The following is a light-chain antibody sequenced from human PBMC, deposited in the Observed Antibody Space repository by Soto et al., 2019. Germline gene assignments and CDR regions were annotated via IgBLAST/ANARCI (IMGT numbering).Light chain of an antibody. Sequence: EIVMTQSPATLSVSPGETVTLSFSASQSVGTNLAWYQQRPGQAPRLLIYGASTRATGISSRFSGSLSGTEHTLTISSLQSEDFAVYYCQQYSNWPPLTFGGGTKVDIK. J-gene: IGKJ4*01. V-gene: IGKV3-15*01. CDR3: QQYSNWPPLT. CDR2: GAS. CDR1: QSVGTN.